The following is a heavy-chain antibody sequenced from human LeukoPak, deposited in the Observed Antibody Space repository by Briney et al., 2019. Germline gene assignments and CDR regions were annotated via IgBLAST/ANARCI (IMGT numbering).Heavy chain of an antibody. J-gene: IGHJ5*02. CDR1: GYTFTGYY. CDR3: ARPYSSSWEINQKNNWFDP. CDR2: INPNSGGT. Sequence: ASVKVSCKASGYTFTGYYMHWVRQAPGQGLEWMGWINPNSGGTNYAQKFQGRVTMTRDTSISTVYMELSRLRSDDTAVYYCARPYSSSWEINQKNNWFDPWGQGTLVTVSS. D-gene: IGHD6-13*01. V-gene: IGHV1-2*02.